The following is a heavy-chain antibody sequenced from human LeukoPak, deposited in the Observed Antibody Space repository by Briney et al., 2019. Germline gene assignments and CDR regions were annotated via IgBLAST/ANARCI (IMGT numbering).Heavy chain of an antibody. CDR3: ARPIRAGAFDI. V-gene: IGHV4-34*01. Sequence: PSETLSLTRAVYGGSFSGYYWSWIRQPPGKGLEWIGEINHSGSTNYNPSLKSRVTISVDTSKNQFSLKLSSVTAADTAVYYCARPIRAGAFDIWGQGTMVTVSS. J-gene: IGHJ3*02. CDR1: GGSFSGYY. CDR2: INHSGST.